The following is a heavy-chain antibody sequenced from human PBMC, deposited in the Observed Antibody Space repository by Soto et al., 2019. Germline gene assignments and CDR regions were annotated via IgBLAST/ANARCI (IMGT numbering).Heavy chain of an antibody. J-gene: IGHJ5*02. V-gene: IGHV4-59*12. CDR2: IYYSGST. Sequence: SETLSLTCTVSGGSISRYGWSWIRQPPGKGLEWIGYIYYSGSTNYNPSLKSRVTISVDRSKNQFSLKVRSVTAADTAVYYCARETYGDYVGYFAPWGQGILVTVSS. D-gene: IGHD4-17*01. CDR3: ARETYGDYVGYFAP. CDR1: GGSISRYG.